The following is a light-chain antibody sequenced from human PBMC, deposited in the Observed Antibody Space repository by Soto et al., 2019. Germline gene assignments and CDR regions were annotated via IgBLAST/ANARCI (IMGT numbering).Light chain of an antibody. CDR1: QSISSY. Sequence: DIQMTQSPSSLSASVGARVTITCRASQSISSYLNWYQQKPGKAPKILIYAASTLQSGVPSRFSGSGSGTDFTLTISCLQSEDFATYYCQQYYSYPSTFGQGTRLEIK. CDR3: QQYYSYPST. V-gene: IGKV1-39*01. J-gene: IGKJ5*01. CDR2: AAS.